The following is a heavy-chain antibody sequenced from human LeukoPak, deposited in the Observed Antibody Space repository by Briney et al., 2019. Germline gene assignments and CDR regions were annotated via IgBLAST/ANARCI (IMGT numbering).Heavy chain of an antibody. D-gene: IGHD5-18*01. CDR1: GFTFSSYA. J-gene: IGHJ3*02. Sequence: GGSLRLSCAASGFTFSSYAMSWVRQAPGKGLEWVSAISGSGGSTYYADSVKGRFTISRDNAKNSLYLQMNSLRAEDTAVYYCARDPSRGYSYGFDAFDIWGQGTMVTVSS. CDR2: ISGSGGST. V-gene: IGHV3-23*01. CDR3: ARDPSRGYSYGFDAFDI.